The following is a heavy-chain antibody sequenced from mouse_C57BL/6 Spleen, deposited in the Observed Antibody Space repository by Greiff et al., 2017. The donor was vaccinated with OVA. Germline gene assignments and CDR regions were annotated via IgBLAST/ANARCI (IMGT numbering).Heavy chain of an antibody. CDR2: INPGSGGT. D-gene: IGHD1-1*01. J-gene: IGHJ3*01. CDR1: GYAFTNYL. CDR3: ARDTTVVAPFDY. Sequence: VQLQQSGAELVRPGTSVKVSCKASGYAFTNYLIEWVKQRPGQGLEWIGVINPGSGGTNYNEKFKGKATLTADKSSSTAYMQLSSLTSEDSAVYFCARDTTVVAPFDYWGQWTLVTVSA. V-gene: IGHV1-54*01.